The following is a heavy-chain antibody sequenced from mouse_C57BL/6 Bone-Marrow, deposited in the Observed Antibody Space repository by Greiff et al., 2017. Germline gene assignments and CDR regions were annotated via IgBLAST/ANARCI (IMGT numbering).Heavy chain of an antibody. CDR2: ISDGGSYT. CDR1: GFTFSSYA. D-gene: IGHD2-2*01. V-gene: IGHV5-4*03. CDR3: ARGRTMVTAGACDY. Sequence: EVKLMESGRGLVKPGGSLKLSCAASGFTFSSYAMSWVRQTPEKRLEWVATISDGGSYTYYPANVKGRFTISRDNAKNHLYLQMSHLKSEDSAMYYCARGRTMVTAGACDYWGQGTTLTVSS. J-gene: IGHJ2*01.